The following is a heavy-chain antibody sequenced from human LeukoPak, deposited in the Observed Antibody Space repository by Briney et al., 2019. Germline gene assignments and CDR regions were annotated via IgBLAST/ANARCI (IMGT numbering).Heavy chain of an antibody. CDR1: GFTFSSYA. D-gene: IGHD3-22*01. CDR2: ISYDGSNK. Sequence: GGSLRLSCAASGFTFSSYAMHWVRQAPGKGLEWVAVISYDGSNKYYADSMKGRFAISRDNSKNTLYLQMNSLRAEDTAVYYCAKDTYYYDSSAPDYWGQGTLVTVSS. CDR3: AKDTYYYDSSAPDY. J-gene: IGHJ4*02. V-gene: IGHV3-30-3*02.